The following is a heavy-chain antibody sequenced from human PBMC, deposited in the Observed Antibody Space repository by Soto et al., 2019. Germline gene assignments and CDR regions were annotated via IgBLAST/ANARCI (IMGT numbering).Heavy chain of an antibody. CDR3: ARGSLIVVVPAPPGEYDY. CDR2: INHSGST. CDR1: GGSFSGYY. Sequence: QVQLQQWGAGLLKPSETLSLTCAVYGGSFSGYYWSWIRQPPGKGLEWIGEINHSGSTNYNPSLKSRVTISVDTSKNQFSLKLSSVTAADTAVYYCARGSLIVVVPAPPGEYDYWGQGTLVTVSS. J-gene: IGHJ4*02. V-gene: IGHV4-34*01. D-gene: IGHD2-2*01.